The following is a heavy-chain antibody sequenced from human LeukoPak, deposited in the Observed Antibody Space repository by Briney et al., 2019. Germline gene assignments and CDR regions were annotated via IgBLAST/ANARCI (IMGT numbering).Heavy chain of an antibody. D-gene: IGHD3-10*02. V-gene: IGHV3-23*01. Sequence: GGSLRLSCAASGFTFSSYAMSWVRQAPGKGLEWVSSISGSGGRTHYTDSVKGRFTISRDNAKNSLYLQMNSLRAEDTAVYYCAELGITMIGGVWGKGTTVTISS. J-gene: IGHJ6*04. CDR2: ISGSGGRT. CDR1: GFTFSSYA. CDR3: AELGITMIGGV.